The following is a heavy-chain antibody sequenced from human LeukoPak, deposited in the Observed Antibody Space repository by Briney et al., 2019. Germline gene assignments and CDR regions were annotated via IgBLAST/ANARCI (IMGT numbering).Heavy chain of an antibody. J-gene: IGHJ5*02. CDR3: ARGQLVVPAAIRDWFDP. CDR1: GGSFSGYY. CDR2: INHSGST. Sequence: SETLSLTCAVYGGSFSGYYWSRIRQPPGKGLEWIGEINHSGSTNYNPSLKSRVTISVDTSKNQFSLKLSSVTAADTAVYYCARGQLVVPAAIRDWFDPWGQGTLVTVSS. D-gene: IGHD2-2*02. V-gene: IGHV4-34*01.